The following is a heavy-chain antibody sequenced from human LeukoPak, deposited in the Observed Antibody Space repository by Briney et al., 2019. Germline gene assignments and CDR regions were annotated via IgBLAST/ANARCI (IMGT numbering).Heavy chain of an antibody. CDR2: IYPGDSDT. CDR3: ATELVAVRAFDI. CDR1: RYSFTSNW. J-gene: IGHJ3*02. V-gene: IGHV5-51*01. Sequence: GESLKISCKGSRYSFTSNWIAWVRQMPGKGLEWMGIIYPGDSDTRYSPSFQGQVTISADKSITTAYLQWSSLKASDTAMYYCATELVAVRAFDIWGQGTMVTVSS. D-gene: IGHD6-6*01.